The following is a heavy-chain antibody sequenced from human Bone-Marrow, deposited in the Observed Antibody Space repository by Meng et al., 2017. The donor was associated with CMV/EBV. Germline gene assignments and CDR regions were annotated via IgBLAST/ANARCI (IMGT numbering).Heavy chain of an antibody. D-gene: IGHD6-13*01. Sequence: SETLSLTCTVSGGSISSYYWSWVRQPPGKGLEWIGYIYYSGSTNYNPSLKSRVTISVDTSQNQFSLKLSSVTAADTAVYYCARMIAAAFADWGQGDRVTCYS. J-gene: IGHJ4*02. V-gene: IGHV4-59*01. CDR2: IYYSGST. CDR3: ARMIAAAFAD. CDR1: GGSISSYY.